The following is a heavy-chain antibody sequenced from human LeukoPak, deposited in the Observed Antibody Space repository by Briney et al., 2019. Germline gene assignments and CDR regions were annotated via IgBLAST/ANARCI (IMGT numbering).Heavy chain of an antibody. V-gene: IGHV3-23*01. Sequence: PGGSLRLSCAASGFTFNIYAMRWVRRAPGKRLEWVSAISGSGGSTYYADSVKGRFTISRDNSKNTLYLQMNSLRAEDTAVYYCAKGTGSYYKGVDYWGQGTLVTVSS. CDR3: AKGTGSYYKGVDY. CDR1: GFTFNIYA. J-gene: IGHJ4*02. CDR2: ISGSGGST. D-gene: IGHD3-10*01.